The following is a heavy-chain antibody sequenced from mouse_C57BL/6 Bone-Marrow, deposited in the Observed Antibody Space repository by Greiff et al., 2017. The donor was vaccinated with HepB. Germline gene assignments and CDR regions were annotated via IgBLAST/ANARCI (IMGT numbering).Heavy chain of an antibody. V-gene: IGHV2-5*01. Sequence: VQVVESGPGLVQPSQSLSITCTVSGFSLTSYGVHWVRQSPGKGLEWLGVIWRGGSTDYNAAFMSRLSITKDNSKSQVFFKMNSLQADDTAIYYCAKGGYLVHYYAMDYWGQGTSVTVSS. CDR3: AKGGYLVHYYAMDY. D-gene: IGHD5-1*01. CDR2: IWRGGST. CDR1: GFSLTSYG. J-gene: IGHJ4*01.